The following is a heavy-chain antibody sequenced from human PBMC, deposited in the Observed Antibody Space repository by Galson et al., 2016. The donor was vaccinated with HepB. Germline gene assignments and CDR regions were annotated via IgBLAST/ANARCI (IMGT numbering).Heavy chain of an antibody. V-gene: IGHV1-18*04. Sequence: SVKVSCKASGYRFPTYGISWVRQAPGQGLEWLGWISANSGNTIYAQKFQDRVTMTSDPSASTVYMDLRSLRSDDTAVYYCARDVQFRFDYWGQGTLVTVSS. CDR3: ARDVQFRFDY. CDR2: ISANSGNT. CDR1: GYRFPTYG. J-gene: IGHJ4*02. D-gene: IGHD4-11*01.